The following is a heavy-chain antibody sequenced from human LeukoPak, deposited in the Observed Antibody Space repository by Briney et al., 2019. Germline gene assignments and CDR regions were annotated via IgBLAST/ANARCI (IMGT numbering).Heavy chain of an antibody. CDR3: AKGQGQYSPLRNYGKHV. J-gene: IGHJ6*02. D-gene: IGHD2-21*01. CDR2: IAYDTSNQ. V-gene: IGHV3-30*18. CDR1: GFTFSAYG. Sequence: PGRSLRLSCAASGFTFSAYGMNWVRQAPGKGLEWVAAIAYDTSNQYYAESVKGRFTISRDNSKNTLYLLMNSLRPEDTAVYYCAKGQGQYSPLRNYGKHVWGQGTTVTVSS.